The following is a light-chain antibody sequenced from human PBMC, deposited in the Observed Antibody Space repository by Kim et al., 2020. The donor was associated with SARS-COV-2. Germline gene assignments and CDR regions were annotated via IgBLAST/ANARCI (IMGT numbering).Light chain of an antibody. CDR2: DVS. Sequence: PGHSITSSCTGTSSEVGGYNYFAWYQQHPGKAPKLMIYDVSKRPSGVPDRFSGSKSGNTASLTISGLQAEDEADYYCCSYAGSWVFGGGTQLTVL. CDR3: CSYAGSWV. J-gene: IGLJ3*02. V-gene: IGLV2-11*01. CDR1: SSEVGGYNY.